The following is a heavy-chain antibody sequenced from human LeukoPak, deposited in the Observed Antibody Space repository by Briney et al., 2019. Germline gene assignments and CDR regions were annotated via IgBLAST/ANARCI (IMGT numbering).Heavy chain of an antibody. CDR2: ITYDGYYK. CDR3: ARLGYCSSTSCYGLDY. CDR1: GFTFSSYG. D-gene: IGHD2-2*01. V-gene: IGHV3-30*03. Sequence: PGRSLRLSCAASGFTFSSYGMHWVRQAPGKGLEWVAVITYDGYYKYYADSVKGRFTISRDNSKNTLYLQMNSLRAEDTAVYYCARLGYCSSTSCYGLDYWGQGTLVTVSS. J-gene: IGHJ4*02.